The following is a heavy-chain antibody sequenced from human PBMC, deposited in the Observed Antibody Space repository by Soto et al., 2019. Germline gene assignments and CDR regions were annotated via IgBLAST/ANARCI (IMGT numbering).Heavy chain of an antibody. CDR3: ARVQSKFDYYYAMDV. V-gene: IGHV4-30-4*01. CDR1: GDSISSGNKY. D-gene: IGHD3-16*01. Sequence: PSETLSLTCTVSGDSISSGNKYWSWIRQPPGKGLEWIGYIFSSGTTYYNPSLKSRLTMSLDASQNQFSLKLNSLTDADTAVYFCARVQSKFDYYYAMDVWGQGTTVTVSS. CDR2: IFSSGTT. J-gene: IGHJ6*02.